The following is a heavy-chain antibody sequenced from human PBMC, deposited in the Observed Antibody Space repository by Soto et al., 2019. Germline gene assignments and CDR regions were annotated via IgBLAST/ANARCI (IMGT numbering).Heavy chain of an antibody. CDR1: GGTFSSYA. CDR2: IIPIFGTA. D-gene: IGHD1-26*01. CDR3: AQFVTRIVGATYAFDI. Sequence: QVQLVQSGAEVKKPGSSVKVSCKASGGTFSSYAISWVRQAPGQGLEWMGGIIPIFGTANYAQKFQGRVTITADESTSTAYMELSSLRSEDTAVYYCAQFVTRIVGATYAFDIWGQGTMVTVSS. J-gene: IGHJ3*02. V-gene: IGHV1-69*12.